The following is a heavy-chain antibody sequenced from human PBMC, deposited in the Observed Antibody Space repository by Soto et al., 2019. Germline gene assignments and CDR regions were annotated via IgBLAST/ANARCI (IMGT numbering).Heavy chain of an antibody. CDR1: GGSISSGAFS. D-gene: IGHD1-1*01. Sequence: SETLSLTCTVSGGSISSGAFSWSWIRQPPGRGLEWIGYIYHSGSTYYIPSLRSRVAISMDREKNQFSLHLSSVKAEDTAVYFCERVRYSDNWQGLIDLWGLGTMVTVSS. V-gene: IGHV4-30-2*01. CDR3: ERVRYSDNWQGLIDL. J-gene: IGHJ4*02. CDR2: IYHSGST.